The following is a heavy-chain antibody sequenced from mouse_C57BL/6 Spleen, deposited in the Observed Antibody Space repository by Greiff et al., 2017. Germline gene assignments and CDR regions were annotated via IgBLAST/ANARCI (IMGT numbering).Heavy chain of an antibody. CDR2: ISYDGSN. D-gene: IGHD1-1*01. CDR3: ARGEEVTTVSFDY. Sequence: EVQLVESGPGLVKPSQSLSLTCSVTGYSITSGYYWNWIRQFPGNKLEWMGYISYDGSNNYNPSLKNRISITRDTSKNQFFLKLNSVTTEDTATYYCARGEEVTTVSFDYWGQGTTLTVSS. V-gene: IGHV3-6*01. CDR1: GYSITSGYY. J-gene: IGHJ2*01.